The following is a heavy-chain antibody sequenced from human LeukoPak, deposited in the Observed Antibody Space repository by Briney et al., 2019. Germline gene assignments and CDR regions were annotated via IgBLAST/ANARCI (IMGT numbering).Heavy chain of an antibody. CDR2: IASDGSHT. J-gene: IGHJ3*02. Sequence: QSGGSLRLSCAASGFTFSTYFMHWVRQAPGKGLEWVADIASDGSHTFYVESVKGRFTISRDNSKNTLYLQVNSLRAEDTAVYFCARERQDTILHSGAFDIWGQGTMVTVSS. D-gene: IGHD2-21*01. CDR3: ARERQDTILHSGAFDI. V-gene: IGHV3-30-3*01. CDR1: GFTFSTYF.